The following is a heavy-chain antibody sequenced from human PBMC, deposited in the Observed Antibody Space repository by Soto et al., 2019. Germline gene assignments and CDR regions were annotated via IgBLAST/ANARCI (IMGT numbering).Heavy chain of an antibody. V-gene: IGHV5-10-1*01. Sequence: HGESLKISCKGSGYSFTSYWISWVRQMPGKGLEWMGRIDPSDSYTNYSPSFQGHVTISADKSISTAYLQWSSLKASDTAMYYCARHESSSDPYYYYGMDVWGQGTTVTVSS. CDR1: GYSFTSYW. J-gene: IGHJ6*02. D-gene: IGHD6-6*01. CDR2: IDPSDSYT. CDR3: ARHESSSDPYYYYGMDV.